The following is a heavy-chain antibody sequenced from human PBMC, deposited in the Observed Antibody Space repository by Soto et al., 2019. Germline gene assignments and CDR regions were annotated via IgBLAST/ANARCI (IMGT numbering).Heavy chain of an antibody. Sequence: LGESLKISCKGSGYSFTSYWIGWVRQMPGKGLKWMGIIYPGDSDTRYSPSFQGQVTISADKSISTAYLQWSSLKASDTAMYYCARHPPSYGDYSLGDWQPGGEYYYYMDVWGKGTTVTVS. D-gene: IGHD4-17*01. CDR1: GYSFTSYW. CDR3: ARHPPSYGDYSLGDWQPGGEYYYYMDV. J-gene: IGHJ6*03. V-gene: IGHV5-51*01. CDR2: IYPGDSDT.